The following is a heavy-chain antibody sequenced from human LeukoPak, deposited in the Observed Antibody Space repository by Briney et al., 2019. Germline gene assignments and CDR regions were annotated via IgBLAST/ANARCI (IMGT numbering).Heavy chain of an antibody. D-gene: IGHD6-13*01. J-gene: IGHJ4*02. CDR2: IYYTGTT. CDR3: ARHDRIIASPLV. Sequence: SETLSLTCVVSGGSISSSSHNWGWIRQPPGKGLEWIGSIYYTGTTYYNPSLKSRLTISVDTSKNQFSLKLSSVTAVDTAVYYCARHDRIIASPLVWGQGILVTVSS. CDR1: GGSISSSSHN. V-gene: IGHV4-39*01.